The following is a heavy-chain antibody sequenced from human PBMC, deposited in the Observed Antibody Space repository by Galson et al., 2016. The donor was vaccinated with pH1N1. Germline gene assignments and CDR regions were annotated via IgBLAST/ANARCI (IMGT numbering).Heavy chain of an antibody. D-gene: IGHD1-26*01. J-gene: IGHJ6*03. V-gene: IGHV3-30*02. CDR1: GFTFRSYG. CDR2: IRYDGGSK. CDR3: AKGLGTTLYYYFYFMDV. Sequence: SLRLSCAVSGFTFRSYGMHWVRQAPGKGLEWVAFIRYDGGSKYYADSVKGRFTISRDNARDTLFLQMTSLRPDDRAVYYCAKGLGTTLYYYFYFMDVWGKGTTVTVSS.